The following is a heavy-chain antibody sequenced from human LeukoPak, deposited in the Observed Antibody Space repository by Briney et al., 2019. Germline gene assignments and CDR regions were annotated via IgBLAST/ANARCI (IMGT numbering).Heavy chain of an antibody. CDR3: ARNIPVTRWGY. Sequence: GGSLRLSCAASGFIISGDSMNWVRQAPGKGLEWIAYISRDSGIKYYADSVRGRFTISRDNAKNTVYLQMNSLRAEDTAVYYCARNIPVTRWGYWGQGTLVTVSS. CDR2: ISRDSGIK. J-gene: IGHJ4*02. D-gene: IGHD2-21*01. CDR1: GFIISGDS. V-gene: IGHV3-48*01.